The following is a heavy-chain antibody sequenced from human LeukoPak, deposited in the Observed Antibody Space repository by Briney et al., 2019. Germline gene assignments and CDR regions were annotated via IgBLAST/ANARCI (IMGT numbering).Heavy chain of an antibody. CDR3: AREGIVSGGSNRFDP. CDR2: IYYSGST. CDR1: GGSISNSRYY. Sequence: SETLSLTCTVSGGSISNSRYYWGWIRQPPGKGLEWIGSIYYSGSTYYNPSLKSRVTILVDTSKNQFSLKLSSVTAADTAVYNCAREGIVSGGSNRFDPWGQGTLVTVSS. D-gene: IGHD2-15*01. J-gene: IGHJ5*02. V-gene: IGHV4-39*07.